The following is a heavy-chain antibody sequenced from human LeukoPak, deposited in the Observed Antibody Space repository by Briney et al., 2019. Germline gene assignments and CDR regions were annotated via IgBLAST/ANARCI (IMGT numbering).Heavy chain of an antibody. Sequence: GGSLRLSCVASGFTFSDHYMHWVRQAPGKGLEWVAVISYDGSNKYYADSVKGRFTISRDNSKNTLYLQMNSLRAEDTAVYYCARDPETYYYDSTALGWFDPWGQGTLVTVSS. V-gene: IGHV3-30-3*01. CDR2: ISYDGSNK. CDR1: GFTFSDHY. J-gene: IGHJ5*02. CDR3: ARDPETYYYDSTALGWFDP. D-gene: IGHD3-22*01.